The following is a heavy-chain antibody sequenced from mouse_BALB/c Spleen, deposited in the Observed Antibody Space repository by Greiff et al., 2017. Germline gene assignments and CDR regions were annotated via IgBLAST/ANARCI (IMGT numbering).Heavy chain of an antibody. J-gene: IGHJ2*01. CDR3: ARTIGTTRSFDY. D-gene: IGHD2-14*01. CDR1: GFNIKDTY. CDR2: IDPANGNT. Sequence: VQLQQSGAELVKPGASVKLSCTASGFNIKDTYMHWVKQRPEQGLEWIGRIDPANGNTKYDPKFQGKATITADTSSNTAYLQLSSLTSEDTAVYYCARTIGTTRSFDYWGQGTTLTVSS. V-gene: IGHV14-3*02.